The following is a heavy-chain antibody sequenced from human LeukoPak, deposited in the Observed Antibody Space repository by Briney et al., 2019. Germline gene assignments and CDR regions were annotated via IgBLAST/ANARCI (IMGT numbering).Heavy chain of an antibody. Sequence: GTSVKVSCKASGFTFTNSAMQWVRQTRGQRLEWIGWIVVGSGNTNYAQKFQERATITRDMSTSTAYMELSSLRSEDTAVYYCAAGGSWFDPWGQGTLVTVSS. CDR3: AAGGSWFDP. CDR2: IVVGSGNT. D-gene: IGHD3-10*01. CDR1: GFTFTNSA. V-gene: IGHV1-58*02. J-gene: IGHJ5*02.